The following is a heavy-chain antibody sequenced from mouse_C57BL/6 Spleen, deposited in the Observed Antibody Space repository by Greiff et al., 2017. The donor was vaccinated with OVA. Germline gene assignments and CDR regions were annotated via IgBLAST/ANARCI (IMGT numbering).Heavy chain of an antibody. D-gene: IGHD3-2*02. CDR2: INPSSGYT. CDR1: GYTFTSYT. J-gene: IGHJ3*01. V-gene: IGHV1-4*01. Sequence: QVQLQQSGAELARPGASVKMSCKASGYTFTSYTMHWVKQRPGQGLEWIGYINPSSGYTKYNQKFKDKATLTADKSSSTAYMQLSSLTSEDSAVYYCARRAAQATGFAYWGQGTLVTVSA. CDR3: ARRAAQATGFAY.